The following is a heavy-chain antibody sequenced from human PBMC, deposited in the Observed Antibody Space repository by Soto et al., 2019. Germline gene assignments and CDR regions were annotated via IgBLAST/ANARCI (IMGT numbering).Heavy chain of an antibody. J-gene: IGHJ4*02. CDR1: GGSLTGYY. CDR3: ARGQEGIVATH. Sequence: QVQLQQWGAGLLKPSETLSLTCAVNGGSLTGYYWSWIRQPPGKGLEWIGEIKDGGSTNYSPSLRGRATISSATSNSQCSLKLNSVTAADTAVYYCARGQEGIVATHWDQGALVTVSS. V-gene: IGHV4-34*01. D-gene: IGHD5-12*01. CDR2: IKDGGST.